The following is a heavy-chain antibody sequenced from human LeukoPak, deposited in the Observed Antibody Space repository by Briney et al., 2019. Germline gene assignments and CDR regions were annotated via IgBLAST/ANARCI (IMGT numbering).Heavy chain of an antibody. CDR1: GFTLSNYA. D-gene: IGHD6-19*01. CDR3: AKDYSSGWYDY. CDR2: ISDSAGSP. Sequence: GGSLRLSCAASGFTLSNYAMSWVRQAPGKGLEWVSSISDSAGSPCYADSVKGRFTISRDSSKNTLSLQMNSLRAEDTAVYYCAKDYSSGWYDYWGQGTLVTVSS. V-gene: IGHV3-23*01. J-gene: IGHJ4*02.